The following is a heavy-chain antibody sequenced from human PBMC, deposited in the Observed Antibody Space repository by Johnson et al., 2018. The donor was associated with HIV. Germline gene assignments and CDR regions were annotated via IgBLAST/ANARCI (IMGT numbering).Heavy chain of an antibody. D-gene: IGHD2-15*01. CDR2: ISYDAKHK. Sequence: QVQLVESGGGVVKPGRSLRLSCAASGFTFSSYAMHWVRQAPGKGLEWVAVISYDAKHKYYADSLKGRFTVSRDNSKNTLYLQMNSLRAEDTAVYYCARFDEGWTAFDIWGQGTMVTVSS. CDR1: GFTFSSYA. CDR3: ARFDEGWTAFDI. V-gene: IGHV3-30*04. J-gene: IGHJ3*02.